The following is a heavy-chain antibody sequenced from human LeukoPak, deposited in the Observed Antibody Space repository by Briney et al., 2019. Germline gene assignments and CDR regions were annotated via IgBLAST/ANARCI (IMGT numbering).Heavy chain of an antibody. D-gene: IGHD6-6*01. J-gene: IGHJ4*02. CDR3: AREDSSSLDY. V-gene: IGHV3-21*01. Sequence: GGSLRLSCAASGFTFSSYSMNLVRQAPGKGLEWVSSISSSSSYIYYADSVKGRFTISRDNAKNSLYLQMNSLRAEDTAVYYCAREDSSSLDYWGQGTLVTVSS. CDR2: ISSSSSYI. CDR1: GFTFSSYS.